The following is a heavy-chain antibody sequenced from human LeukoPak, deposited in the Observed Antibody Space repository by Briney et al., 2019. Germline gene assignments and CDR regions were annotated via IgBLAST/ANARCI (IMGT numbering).Heavy chain of an antibody. J-gene: IGHJ5*02. D-gene: IGHD3-10*01. CDR3: AREVGSGSSNWFDP. CDR1: GGTFSSYA. V-gene: IGHV1-69*01. Sequence: SVKVSCKASGGTFSSYAISWVRQAPGQGLEWMGGIIPIFGTANYAQKFQGRVTITADEFTSTAYMELSSLRSEDTAVYYCAREVGSGSSNWFDPWGQGTLVTVSS. CDR2: IIPIFGTA.